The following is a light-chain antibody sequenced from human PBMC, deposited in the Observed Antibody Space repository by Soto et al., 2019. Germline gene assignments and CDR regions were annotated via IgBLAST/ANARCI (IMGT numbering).Light chain of an antibody. CDR3: LRYNAFSQT. CDR1: QSMNDW. J-gene: IGKJ1*01. Sequence: VGDRVTITCRASQSMNDWLAWYQQKPGKAPKVLIYDASSLQSGVPSRFSGSGSGTEFTLTIDSLQPDDVATYYCLRYNAFSQTFGQGTKVDIK. CDR2: DAS. V-gene: IGKV1-5*01.